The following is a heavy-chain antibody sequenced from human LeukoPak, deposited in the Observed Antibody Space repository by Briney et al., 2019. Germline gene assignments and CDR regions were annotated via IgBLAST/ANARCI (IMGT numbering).Heavy chain of an antibody. Sequence: GRCLRLSRVASRLTLSSHIMNWVGQAPGKGLEGVSYISSSSSNIFHADSLKGRFTISRDNAQNSLYLEMNSLRDEGTGVYYCAKDTRYRYGLPLDYW. D-gene: IGHD5-18*01. CDR2: ISSSSSNI. CDR3: AKDTRYRYGLPLDY. J-gene: IGHJ4*01. V-gene: IGHV3-48*02. CDR1: RLTLSSHI.